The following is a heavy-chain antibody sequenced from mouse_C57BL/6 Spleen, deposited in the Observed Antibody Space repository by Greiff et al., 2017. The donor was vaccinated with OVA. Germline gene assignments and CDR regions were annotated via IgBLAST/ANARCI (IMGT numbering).Heavy chain of an antibody. D-gene: IGHD1-1*01. CDR2: IYPGDGDT. Sequence: QVQLKESGPELVKPGASVKISCKASGYAFSSSWMNWVKQRPGKGLEWIGRIYPGDGDTNYTGKFKGKATLTADKSSSTAYMQLSSLTSEDSAVYFCAREDYYYGSSYAMDYWGQGTSVTVSS. CDR3: AREDYYYGSSYAMDY. CDR1: GYAFSSSW. J-gene: IGHJ4*01. V-gene: IGHV1-82*01.